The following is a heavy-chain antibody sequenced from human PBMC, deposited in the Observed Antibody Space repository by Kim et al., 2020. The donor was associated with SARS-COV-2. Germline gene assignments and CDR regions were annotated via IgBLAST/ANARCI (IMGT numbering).Heavy chain of an antibody. D-gene: IGHD3-22*01. CDR1: TFTFTSYA. CDR2: ISSSGHST. CDR3: AKDTPPYYSDSSGYSQFFDY. Sequence: GGSLRLSCAASTFTFTSYAMSWVRQAPGKGLEWVSAISSSGHSTYYADSVKGRFTISRDNSKNTLFLQMNSLRVEDTAVYYCAKDTPPYYSDSSGYSQFFDYWGQGTLVTVSS. V-gene: IGHV3-23*01. J-gene: IGHJ4*02.